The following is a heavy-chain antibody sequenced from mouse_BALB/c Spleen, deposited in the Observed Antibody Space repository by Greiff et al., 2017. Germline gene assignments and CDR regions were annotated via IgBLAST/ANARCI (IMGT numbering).Heavy chain of an antibody. D-gene: IGHD2-4*01. J-gene: IGHJ2*01. CDR3: ARSAIYYDYEDY. Sequence: VQLQQPGPELVKPGASVKISCKASGYSFTGYFMNWVMQSHGKSLEWIGRINPYNGDTFYNQKFKGKATLTVDKSSSTAHMELRSLASEDSAVYYCARSAIYYDYEDYWGQGTTLTVSS. CDR1: GYSFTGYF. CDR2: INPYNGDT. V-gene: IGHV1-20*02.